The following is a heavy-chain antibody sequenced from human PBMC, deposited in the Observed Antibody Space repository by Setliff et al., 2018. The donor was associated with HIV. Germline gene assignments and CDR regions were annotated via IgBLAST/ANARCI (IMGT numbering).Heavy chain of an antibody. CDR3: ARGGSSSWSPFDY. D-gene: IGHD6-13*01. Sequence: GGSLRLSCAASGFTFSTYAMSWVRQAPGKGLEWVSTISAGGGSTYYADSVKGQFTISRDNSKNTLYLQMNSLRAEDTAVYYCARGGSSSWSPFDYWGQGTLVTVSS. CDR1: GFTFSTYA. CDR2: ISAGGGST. V-gene: IGHV3-23*01. J-gene: IGHJ4*02.